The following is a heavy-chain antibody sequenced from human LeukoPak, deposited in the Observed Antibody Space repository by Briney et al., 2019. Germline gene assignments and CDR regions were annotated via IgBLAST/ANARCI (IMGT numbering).Heavy chain of an antibody. CDR3: ARGVSRYFSRGYRFTYYFDY. D-gene: IGHD2-15*01. Sequence: PSETLSLTCAVYGGSFSGYYWTWIRQPPGKGLEWIGEIHYSGRINYNPSLKSRVTISADTSNNHFSLKMNSVTAADTAVYYCARGVSRYFSRGYRFTYYFDYWGQGTLVTVSS. CDR2: IHYSGRI. J-gene: IGHJ4*02. CDR1: GGSFSGYY. V-gene: IGHV4-34*01.